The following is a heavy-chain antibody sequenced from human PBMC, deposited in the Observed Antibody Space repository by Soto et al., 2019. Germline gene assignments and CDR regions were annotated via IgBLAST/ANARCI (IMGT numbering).Heavy chain of an antibody. Sequence: QVQLQESGPGLVKPSQTLSLTCTVSGGSISRGGYYWSWIRQHPGKGLEWIGDIYYSGSTYYNPSLKGRVTIPVDTSKNPFSLKLSSVPAADTAGYYCARVGSINWFDTWGQGTLVTVSA. CDR3: ARVGSINWFDT. CDR1: GGSISRGGYY. V-gene: IGHV4-31*03. J-gene: IGHJ5*02. CDR2: IYYSGST. D-gene: IGHD6-6*01.